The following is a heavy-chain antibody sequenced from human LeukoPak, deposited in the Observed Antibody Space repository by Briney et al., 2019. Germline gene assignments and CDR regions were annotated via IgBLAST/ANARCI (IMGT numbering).Heavy chain of an antibody. CDR2: IYYSGST. V-gene: IGHV4-59*01. J-gene: IGHJ4*02. Sequence: SETLSLTCTVSGGSTSSYHWNWIRPPPGKGLEWIGYIYYSGSTNYNPSLKSRVTISVDTSKNQLSLKLSSVTAADTAVYYCAREHYYGSGIDYWGQGTLVTVSS. D-gene: IGHD3-10*01. CDR1: GGSTSSYH. CDR3: AREHYYGSGIDY.